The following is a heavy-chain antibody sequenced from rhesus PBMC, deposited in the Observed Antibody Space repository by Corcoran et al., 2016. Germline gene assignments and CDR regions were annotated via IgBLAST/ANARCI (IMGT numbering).Heavy chain of an antibody. CDR1: GFTFSSYV. J-gene: IGHJ4*01. CDR3: TRGGTSHAPVDY. D-gene: IGHD1-44*01. V-gene: IGHV3S16*01. Sequence: EVQLVESGGGLVQPGGSLRLSCAASGFTFSSYVLTWVRQSPGKGLEWVSSLSSKINYRDNADSGKGRFTISRDNAKNSLALQMNSLRAEDTAVYYCTRGGTSHAPVDYWGQGVLVTVSS. CDR2: LSSKINYR.